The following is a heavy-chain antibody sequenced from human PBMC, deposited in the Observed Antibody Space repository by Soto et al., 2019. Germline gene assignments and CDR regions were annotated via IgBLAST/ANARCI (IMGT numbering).Heavy chain of an antibody. CDR3: ARAEGYCISTSCYLAFDI. CDR2: INSDGSST. Sequence: PGGSLRLSCAASGFTFSSYWMHWVRQAPGKGLVWVSRINSDGSSTSYADSVKGRFTISRDNAKNTLYLQMNSLRAEDTAVYYCARAEGYCISTSCYLAFDIWGQGTMVTVSS. D-gene: IGHD2-2*01. V-gene: IGHV3-74*01. CDR1: GFTFSSYW. J-gene: IGHJ3*02.